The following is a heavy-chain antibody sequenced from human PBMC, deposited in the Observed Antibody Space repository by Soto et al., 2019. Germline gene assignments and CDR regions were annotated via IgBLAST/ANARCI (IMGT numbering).Heavy chain of an antibody. V-gene: IGHV4-31*03. CDR2: IYYSGST. D-gene: IGHD5-18*01. CDR3: ASRGYSYGFSLGMDV. CDR1: GGSISSGGYY. Sequence: QVQLQESGPGLVKPSQTLSLTCTVSGGSISSGGYYWSWIRQHPGKGLEWIGYIYYSGSTYYNPSLKSRVTISVDTSKNQFSLKLSSVTAADTAVYHCASRGYSYGFSLGMDVWGQGTTVTVSS. J-gene: IGHJ6*02.